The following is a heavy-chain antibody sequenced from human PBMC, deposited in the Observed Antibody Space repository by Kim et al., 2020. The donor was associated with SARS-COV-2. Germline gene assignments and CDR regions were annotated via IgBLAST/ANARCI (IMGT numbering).Heavy chain of an antibody. CDR1: GGSISSSSYY. J-gene: IGHJ4*02. V-gene: IGHV4-39*01. Sequence: SETLSLTCTVSGGSISSSSYYWGWLRQPPGKGLEWIGCIYYSGSTYYNPSLKSRVTISVDTSKNQFSLKLSSVTAADTAVYYCAGHLLKAAMVTDWGQGTLVTVSS. D-gene: IGHD5-18*01. CDR2: IYYSGST. CDR3: AGHLLKAAMVTD.